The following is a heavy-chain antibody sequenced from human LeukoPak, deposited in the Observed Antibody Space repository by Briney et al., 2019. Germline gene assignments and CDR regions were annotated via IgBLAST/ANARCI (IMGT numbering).Heavy chain of an antibody. CDR2: IYGSGGAS. CDR1: GFTFSSYS. V-gene: IGHV3-23*01. CDR3: AKDLRKDGIWDIDY. Sequence: GGSLRLSCAASGFTFSSYSMNWVRQAPGKGLEWVSGIYGSGGASFYADSVKGRFTISRDNSQNTVFLQMDSLRDEDTALYYCAKDLRKDGIWDIDYWGQGTLVTVSS. J-gene: IGHJ4*02. D-gene: IGHD1-14*01.